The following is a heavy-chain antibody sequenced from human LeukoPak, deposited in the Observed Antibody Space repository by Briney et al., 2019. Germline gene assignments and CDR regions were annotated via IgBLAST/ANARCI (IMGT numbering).Heavy chain of an antibody. Sequence: GGSLRLSCAASGFTFSSYSMNWVRQAPGKGLEWVSYISSSSSTIYYADSVKGRFTISRDNAKNSLYLQMNSLRAEDTAVYYCARAYYYDSSAASTPDYWGQGTLVTVSS. J-gene: IGHJ4*02. V-gene: IGHV3-48*04. D-gene: IGHD3-22*01. CDR3: ARAYYYDSSAASTPDY. CDR1: GFTFSSYS. CDR2: ISSSSSTI.